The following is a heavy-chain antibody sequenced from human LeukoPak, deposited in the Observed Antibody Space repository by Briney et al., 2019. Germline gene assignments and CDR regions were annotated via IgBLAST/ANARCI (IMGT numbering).Heavy chain of an antibody. J-gene: IGHJ4*02. Sequence: PSETLSLTCTVSGGSISSGSYYWSWIRQPPGKGLEWIGEINHSGSTNYNPSLKSRVTISVDTSKNQFSLKLSSVTAADTAVYYCARGEWRGLRFLEWRGRPAYFDYWGQGTLVTVSS. CDR1: GGSISSGSYY. V-gene: IGHV4-39*07. D-gene: IGHD3-3*01. CDR3: ARGEWRGLRFLEWRGRPAYFDY. CDR2: INHSGST.